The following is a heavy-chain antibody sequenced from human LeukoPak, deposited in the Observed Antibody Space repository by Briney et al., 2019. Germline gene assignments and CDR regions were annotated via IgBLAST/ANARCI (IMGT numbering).Heavy chain of an antibody. Sequence: ASVKVSCKASGYTFTSYGISWVRQAPGQGLEWMGWINPNSGGTKYTQKFQGRATMTRDTSIATAYLELSSLRSDDTAVYYCAKDQGGWGGGDCCPLDYWGQGTLVTVSS. CDR1: GYTFTSYG. J-gene: IGHJ4*02. CDR3: AKDQGGWGGGDCCPLDY. V-gene: IGHV1-2*02. D-gene: IGHD2-21*01. CDR2: INPNSGGT.